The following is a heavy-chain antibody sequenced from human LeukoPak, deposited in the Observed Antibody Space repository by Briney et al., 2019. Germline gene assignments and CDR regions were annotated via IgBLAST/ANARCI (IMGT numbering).Heavy chain of an antibody. CDR1: GFTFSSYS. V-gene: IGHV3-48*04. J-gene: IGHJ4*02. Sequence: GGSLRLSCAASGFTFSSYSMNWVRQAPGKGLEWVSYISSSSSTIYYADSVKGRFTISRDNAKNSLYLQMNSLRAEDTAVYYCARRIAVAGHDYWGQGALVTVSS. CDR3: ARRIAVAGHDY. CDR2: ISSSSSTI. D-gene: IGHD6-19*01.